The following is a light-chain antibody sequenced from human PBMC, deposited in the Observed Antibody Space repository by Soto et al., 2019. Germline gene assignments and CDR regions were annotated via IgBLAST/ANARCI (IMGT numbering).Light chain of an antibody. CDR1: QSVGNY. Sequence: EIVMTQSPATLSVSPGERATLSCRASQSVGNYLVWYQQKLGQAPRLLIYDAYTRANNIPARFSGSESEADSTLTISSLQSEDSAVYYCQQCTGEWWTFGPGTKVEIK. CDR3: QQCTGEWWT. V-gene: IGKV3-15*01. J-gene: IGKJ1*01. CDR2: DAY.